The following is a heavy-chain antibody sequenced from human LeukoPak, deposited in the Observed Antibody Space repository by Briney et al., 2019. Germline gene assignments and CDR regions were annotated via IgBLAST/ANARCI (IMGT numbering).Heavy chain of an antibody. D-gene: IGHD4/OR15-4a*01. Sequence: PSETLSLTCTVSDGSISGYSWSWIRQPPGKGLEWIGYIYYSGDTNYNPSLKNRVTLSVDTSRNQLSLQLSSVTTADTAVYYCVRGPYGASISKWFDPWGQGTLVIVSS. J-gene: IGHJ5*02. CDR1: DGSISGYS. V-gene: IGHV4-59*01. CDR3: VRGPYGASISKWFDP. CDR2: IYYSGDT.